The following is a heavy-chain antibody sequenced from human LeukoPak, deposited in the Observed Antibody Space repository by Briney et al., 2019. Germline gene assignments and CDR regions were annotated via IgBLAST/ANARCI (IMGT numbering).Heavy chain of an antibody. CDR1: GFTVSSNY. D-gene: IGHD2-8*01. CDR2: IYHSGSI. CDR3: ARDNGAIRAYYYHGMDV. Sequence: GSLRLSCAASGFTVSSNYMSWVRQPPGKGLEWIGEIYHSGSINYNPSLKSRVTISVDKSKNQLSLRLTSVTAADTAVYYCARDNGAIRAYYYHGMDVWGQGTTVTVSS. V-gene: IGHV4-4*02. J-gene: IGHJ6*02.